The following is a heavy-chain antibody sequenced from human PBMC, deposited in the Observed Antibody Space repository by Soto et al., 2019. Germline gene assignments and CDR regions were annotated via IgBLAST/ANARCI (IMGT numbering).Heavy chain of an antibody. CDR2: IYHSGST. V-gene: IGHV4-38-2*02. D-gene: IGHD4-17*01. J-gene: IGHJ4*02. CDR3: ARTVSSRIFDS. CDR1: GYSISGGYY. Sequence: PSETLSLTCTVSGYSISGGYYWGWIRQPPGKGLEWIGSIYHSGSTYNNPSLKSRVTISVDTSKNQFSLNLNSVTAADTAVYYCARTVSSRIFDSWGQGALVTVSS.